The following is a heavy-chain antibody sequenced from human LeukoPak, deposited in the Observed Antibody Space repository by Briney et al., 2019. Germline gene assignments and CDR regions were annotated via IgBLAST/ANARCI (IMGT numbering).Heavy chain of an antibody. J-gene: IGHJ3*02. V-gene: IGHV5-51*03. Sequence: EVQLVQSGAEVKKPGESLKISCKGSGYNFATYWIGWVRQVPGKGLGGMGIIYPGDSDTRYSPSFQGQVTISADKSISIAYLQWSSLKASDTAMYYCARSPSMRDAFDIWGQGTMVTVSS. CDR3: ARSPSMRDAFDI. D-gene: IGHD6-6*01. CDR2: IYPGDSDT. CDR1: GYNFATYW.